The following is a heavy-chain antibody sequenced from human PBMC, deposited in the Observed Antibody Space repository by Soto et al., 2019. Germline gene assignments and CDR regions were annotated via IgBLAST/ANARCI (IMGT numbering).Heavy chain of an antibody. V-gene: IGHV4-34*01. CDR3: ARGGRYCSGGSCSHKGYYYYGMDV. Sequence: KTSETLSLTCAVYGGSFSGYYWSWIRQPPGKGLEWIGEINHSGSTNYNPSLKSRVTISVDTSKNQFSLKLSSVTAADTAVYYCARGGRYCSGGSCSHKGYYYYGMDVWGQGTTVTVSS. D-gene: IGHD2-15*01. CDR2: INHSGST. CDR1: GGSFSGYY. J-gene: IGHJ6*02.